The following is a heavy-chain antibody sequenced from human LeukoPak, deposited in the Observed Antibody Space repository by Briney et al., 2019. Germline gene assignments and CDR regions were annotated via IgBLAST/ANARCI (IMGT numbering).Heavy chain of an antibody. CDR2: IYHTGST. Sequence: TSETLSLTCTVSGDSISSPNWWSWVRQPPGKGLEWIGEIYHTGSTNYNPSLKSRVTISLDKSKNQFSLRLSSVTAADTAIYYCARYYYYYMDVWGKGTTVTVSS. J-gene: IGHJ6*03. CDR3: ARYYYYYMDV. V-gene: IGHV4-4*02. CDR1: GDSISSPNW.